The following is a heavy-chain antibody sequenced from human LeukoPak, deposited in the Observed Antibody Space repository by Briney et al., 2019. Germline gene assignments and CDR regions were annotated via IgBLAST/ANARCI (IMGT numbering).Heavy chain of an antibody. D-gene: IGHD2-2*01. CDR3: ARAPLIVVVPAGQGYFDY. Sequence: PSETLSLTCTVSGGSISSYYWSWIRQPPGKGLEWIGSIYYSGSTYYNPSLKSRVTISVDTSKNQFSLKLSSVTAADTAVYYCARAPLIVVVPAGQGYFDYWGQGTLVTVSS. CDR2: IYYSGST. CDR1: GGSISSYY. J-gene: IGHJ4*02. V-gene: IGHV4-39*01.